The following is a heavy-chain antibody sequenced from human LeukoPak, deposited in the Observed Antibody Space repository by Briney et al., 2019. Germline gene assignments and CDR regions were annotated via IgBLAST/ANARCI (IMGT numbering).Heavy chain of an antibody. D-gene: IGHD1-1*01. J-gene: IGHJ4*02. V-gene: IGHV4-61*02. CDR2: IYTSGST. Sequence: PSETLSLTCTVSGGSISSGSYYWSWIRQPAGKGLEWIGRIYTSGSTNYNPSLKSRVIISLDTSKNQFSLKLSSVTADDTAVYYCARLLGNEWQLFYFDNWGQGTLVTVSS. CDR3: ARLLGNEWQLFYFDN. CDR1: GGSISSGSYY.